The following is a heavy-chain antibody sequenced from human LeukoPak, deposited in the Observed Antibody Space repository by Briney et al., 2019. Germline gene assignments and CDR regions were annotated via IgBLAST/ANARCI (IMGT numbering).Heavy chain of an antibody. CDR1: GYTFTSYD. CDR3: ARLIGYYDFWSGYYHHYYYYYMDV. D-gene: IGHD3-3*01. CDR2: MNPNSGNT. J-gene: IGHJ6*03. V-gene: IGHV1-8*01. Sequence: ASVKVSCKASGYTFTSYDINWVRQATGQGFEWMGWMNPNSGNTGYAQKFQGRVTMTRNTSISTAYMELSSLRSEDTAVYYCARLIGYYDFWSGYYHHYYYYYMDVWGKGTTVTVSS.